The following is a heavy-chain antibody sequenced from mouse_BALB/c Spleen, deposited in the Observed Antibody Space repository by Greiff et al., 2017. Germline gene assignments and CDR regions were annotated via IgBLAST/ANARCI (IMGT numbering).Heavy chain of an antibody. V-gene: IGHV3-2*02. J-gene: IGHJ3*01. D-gene: IGHD2-4*01. Sequence: EVKLMESGPGLVKPSQSLSLTCTVTGYSITSDYAWNWIRQFPGNKLEWMGYISYSGSTSYNPSLKSRISITRDTSKNQFFLQLNSVTTEDTATYYCARFYYDYGFAYWGQGTLVTVSA. CDR2: ISYSGST. CDR1: GYSITSDYA. CDR3: ARFYYDYGFAY.